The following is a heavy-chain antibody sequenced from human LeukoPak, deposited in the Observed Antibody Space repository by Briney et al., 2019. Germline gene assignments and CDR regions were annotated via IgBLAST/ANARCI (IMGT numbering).Heavy chain of an antibody. Sequence: GGSLRLSCAASGFTFDDYGMSWVRQAPGKGLEWVSGINWNGGSTGYADPVKGRFTISRDNAKNSLYLQMNSLRAEDTALYYCARDKVVPAADEGNWNSFYYYYYMDVWGKGTTVTVSS. CDR3: ARDKVVPAADEGNWNSFYYYYYMDV. D-gene: IGHD2-2*01. CDR1: GFTFDDYG. V-gene: IGHV3-20*04. J-gene: IGHJ6*03. CDR2: INWNGGST.